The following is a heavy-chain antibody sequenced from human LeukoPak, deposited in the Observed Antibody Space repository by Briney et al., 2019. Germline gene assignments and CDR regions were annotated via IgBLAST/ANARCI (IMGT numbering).Heavy chain of an antibody. Sequence: SETLSLTCTVSGGSISSYYWSWIRQPPGKGLEWIGYIYYSGSTYYNPSLKSRVTISVDTSKNQFSLKLSSVTAADTAVYYCARAYYYDSRSYFDYWGQGTLVTVSS. J-gene: IGHJ4*02. CDR3: ARAYYYDSRSYFDY. CDR1: GGSISSYY. CDR2: IYYSGST. V-gene: IGHV4-59*06. D-gene: IGHD3-22*01.